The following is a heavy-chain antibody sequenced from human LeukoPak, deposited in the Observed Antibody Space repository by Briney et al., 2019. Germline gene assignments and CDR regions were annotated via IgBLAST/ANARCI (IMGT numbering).Heavy chain of an antibody. CDR2: IYYSGST. CDR1: GGSLSSGGSY. D-gene: IGHD3-3*01. CDR3: VRSTTIVGVVINRLYWFAA. J-gene: IGHJ5*02. V-gene: IGHV4-31*03. Sequence: SQTLSLTCTVSGGSLSSGGSYWSWIRQHPGRGLEWIGSIYYSGSTYYNPSLKSRVTISVDTSKNQLSLKLRSVTAADPAVSYCVRSTTIVGVVINRLYWFAACGQGSLLTV.